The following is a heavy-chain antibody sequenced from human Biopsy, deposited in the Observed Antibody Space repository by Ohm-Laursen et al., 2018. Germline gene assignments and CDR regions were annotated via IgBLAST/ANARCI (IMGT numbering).Heavy chain of an antibody. J-gene: IGHJ6*02. CDR2: INPYNGDT. D-gene: IGHD2-2*01. Sequence: GSSVKVSCKASGYTFINYGFSWVRQAPGQGLEWMGWINPYNGDTNYAQKLQGRVTMTTDTSTSTAYMELRSLRSDDTAVYYCARDYQPTIITIHYYYYGTDVWGQGTTVTVSS. V-gene: IGHV1-18*01. CDR3: ARDYQPTIITIHYYYYGTDV. CDR1: GYTFINYG.